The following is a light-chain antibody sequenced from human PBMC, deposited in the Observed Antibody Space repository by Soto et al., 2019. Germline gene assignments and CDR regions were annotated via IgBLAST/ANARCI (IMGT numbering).Light chain of an antibody. CDR1: QNINNW. Sequence: DTQMTQSPSTLSASVGDTVTITCRARQNINNWLAWYQQKPEKVPKLLIYGASTLEDGVTSRFSGSSSGTEFTLTINSLQPDDFATYYCQRYDGYFGQGTKLEIK. J-gene: IGKJ2*01. V-gene: IGKV1-5*01. CDR3: QRYDGY. CDR2: GAS.